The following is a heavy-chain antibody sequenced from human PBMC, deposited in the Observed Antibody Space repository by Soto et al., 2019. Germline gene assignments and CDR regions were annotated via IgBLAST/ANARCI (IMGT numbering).Heavy chain of an antibody. D-gene: IGHD3-10*01. CDR1: GFTVSSNY. V-gene: IGHV3-53*04. Sequence: EMHLVESGGGLVQPGGSLRLSCAASGFTVSSNYMSWVRQAPGKGLEWVSVLYSGGSTYYADSVKGRFTISRHNSNNTLFLQMNSLRADDTAVYYCARAAWGLWFGYMDVWGKGTTVTVSS. CDR2: LYSGGST. CDR3: ARAAWGLWFGYMDV. J-gene: IGHJ6*03.